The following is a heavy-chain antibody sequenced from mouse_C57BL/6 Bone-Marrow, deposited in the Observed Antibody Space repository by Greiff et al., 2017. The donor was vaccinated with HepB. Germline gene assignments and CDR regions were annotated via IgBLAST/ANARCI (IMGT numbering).Heavy chain of an antibody. Sequence: QVQLKQSGAELARPGASVKLSCKASGYTFTSYGISWVKQRTGQGLEWIGEIYPRSGNTYYNEKFKGKATLTADKSSSTAYMELRSLTSEDSAVYFCARRVLYYGSSFYAMDYWGQGTSVTVSS. CDR1: GYTFTSYG. J-gene: IGHJ4*01. CDR2: IYPRSGNT. CDR3: ARRVLYYGSSFYAMDY. V-gene: IGHV1-81*01. D-gene: IGHD1-1*01.